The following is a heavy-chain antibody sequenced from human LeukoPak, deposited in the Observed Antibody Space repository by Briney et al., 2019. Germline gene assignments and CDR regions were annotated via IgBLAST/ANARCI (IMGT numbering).Heavy chain of an antibody. V-gene: IGHV4-34*01. Sequence: PSETLSLTCDVSGGSFSGSSWNWIRQPPGKGLEWLGEINQSGSTKYNPSLKSRVTISIDTSRSQFSLKMNSMTAADTAVYYCARCDSGGWFFDSWGQGALVTVSS. CDR2: INQSGST. D-gene: IGHD6-19*01. CDR3: ARCDSGGWFFDS. CDR1: GGSFSGSS. J-gene: IGHJ5*01.